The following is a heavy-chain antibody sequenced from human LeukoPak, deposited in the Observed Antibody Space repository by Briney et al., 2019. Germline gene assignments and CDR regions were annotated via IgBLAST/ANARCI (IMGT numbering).Heavy chain of an antibody. CDR2: INHSGST. CDR1: GGSFSNYY. CDR3: ARSPSRRNWDPRLYRWFDP. Sequence: SETLSLTCAVYGGSFSNYYWSWIRQPPGKGLEWIGEINHSGSTNYNPSLKSRLTMSVDTSQNHFSLKLSSFTAADTAVYYCARSPSRRNWDPRLYRWFDPWGQGTLVTVS. V-gene: IGHV4-34*01. J-gene: IGHJ5*02. D-gene: IGHD7-27*01.